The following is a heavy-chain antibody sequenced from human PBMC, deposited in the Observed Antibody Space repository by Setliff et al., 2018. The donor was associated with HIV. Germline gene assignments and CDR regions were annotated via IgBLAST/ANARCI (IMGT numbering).Heavy chain of an antibody. CDR1: GYTFTDYY. CDR2: VDPEDGET. V-gene: IGHV1-69-2*01. J-gene: IGHJ5*02. CDR3: ARANRGYYDSSGYHNWFDP. Sequence: ASVKVSCKASGYTFTDYYMHWVQQAPGKGLEWMGRVDPEDGETIYAEKFQGRVTITADTSTDTAYMELSSLRSEDTAVYYCARANRGYYDSSGYHNWFDPWGQGTLVTVSS. D-gene: IGHD3-22*01.